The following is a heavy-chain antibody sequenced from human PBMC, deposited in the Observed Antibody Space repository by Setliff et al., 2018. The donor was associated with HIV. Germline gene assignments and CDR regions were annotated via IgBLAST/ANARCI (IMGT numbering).Heavy chain of an antibody. J-gene: IGHJ4*02. D-gene: IGHD3-16*01. Sequence: PSETLSLTCAVYGGSFSGYFWSWIRQPPGKGLEWIGEINDGGSTNYNPSLKSRATKSVDRSKNQFSLKLSSVTAADTAVYYCARVRMGGYFDFWGQGTLVTVSS. CDR3: ARVRMGGYFDF. CDR1: GGSFSGYF. V-gene: IGHV4-34*01. CDR2: INDGGST.